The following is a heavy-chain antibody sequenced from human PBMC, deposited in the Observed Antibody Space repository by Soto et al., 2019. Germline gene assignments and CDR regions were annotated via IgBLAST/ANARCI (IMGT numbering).Heavy chain of an antibody. CDR3: ASSSPDYYYGSGSALDY. Sequence: SETLSLTCTVSGGSISSYYWSWIRQPPGKGLEWIGYIYYSGSTNYNPSLKSRVTISVDTSKNQFSLKLSSVTAADTAVYYCASSSPDYYYGSGSALDYWGQGTLVTVSS. CDR2: IYYSGST. CDR1: GGSISSYY. D-gene: IGHD3-10*01. J-gene: IGHJ4*02. V-gene: IGHV4-59*01.